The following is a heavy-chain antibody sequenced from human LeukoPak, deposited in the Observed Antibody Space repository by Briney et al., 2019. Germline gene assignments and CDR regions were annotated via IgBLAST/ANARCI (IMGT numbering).Heavy chain of an antibody. D-gene: IGHD2-15*01. V-gene: IGHV3-66*01. J-gene: IGHJ1*01. CDR1: GFSVSNNY. Sequence: GGSLRLSCAASGFSVSNNYMSWVRQAPGKGLEWVSVIYSGGSTFYADSAKGRFTISRDNSKNTLYLQMNSLRAEDTAVYYCASDSYSPEYFQHWGQGTLVTVSS. CDR3: ASDSYSPEYFQH. CDR2: IYSGGST.